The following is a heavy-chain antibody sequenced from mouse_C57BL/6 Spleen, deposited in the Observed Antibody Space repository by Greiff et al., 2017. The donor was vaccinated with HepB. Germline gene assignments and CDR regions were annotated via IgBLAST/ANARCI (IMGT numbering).Heavy chain of an antibody. CDR1: DSEVFPIAY. D-gene: IGHD1-1*01. CDR3: ARRDYYGSSPWFAY. CDR2: ILPSIGRT. Sequence: VQLQQSGSEMRSPGSSVKLSCKDFDSEVFPIAYMSWVRQKPGHGFEWIGGILPSIGRTIYGEKFEDKATLDADTLSNTAYLELNSLTSEDSAIYYSARRDYYGSSPWFAYWGQGTLVTVSA. J-gene: IGHJ3*01. V-gene: IGHV15-2*01.